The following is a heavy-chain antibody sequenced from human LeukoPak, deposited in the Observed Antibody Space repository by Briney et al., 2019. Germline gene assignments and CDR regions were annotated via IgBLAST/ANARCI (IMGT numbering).Heavy chain of an antibody. Sequence: GGSLRLSCSASGFNFNNYAMNWVRQAPGKGLEYVSAISSNGGSTYYADSVKGRCTISRDSSKNTLYLQMSSLRAEDTAVYYCGLAAYYYDSSGSDDAFDIWGQGTMVIVSS. V-gene: IGHV3-64D*08. J-gene: IGHJ3*02. D-gene: IGHD3-22*01. CDR3: GLAAYYYDSSGSDDAFDI. CDR2: ISSNGGST. CDR1: GFNFNNYA.